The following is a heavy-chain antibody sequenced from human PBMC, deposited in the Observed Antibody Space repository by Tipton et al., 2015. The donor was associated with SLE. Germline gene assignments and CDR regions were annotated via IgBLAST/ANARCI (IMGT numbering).Heavy chain of an antibody. CDR3: ARVQDYYDSSGYQDY. CDR1: GFTFSSYA. D-gene: IGHD3-22*01. V-gene: IGHV3-30*04. Sequence: SLRLSCAASGFTFSSYAMHWVRQAPGKGLEWVAVISYDGSNKYYADSVKGRFTISRDNSKNTLYLQMNSLRTEDTAVYYCARVQDYYDSSGYQDYWGQGTLVTVSS. CDR2: ISYDGSNK. J-gene: IGHJ4*02.